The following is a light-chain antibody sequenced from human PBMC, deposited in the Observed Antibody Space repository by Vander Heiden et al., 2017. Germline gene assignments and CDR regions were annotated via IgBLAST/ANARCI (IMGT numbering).Light chain of an antibody. CDR1: SSNIGAGYD. CDR2: VNS. CDR3: QSYDSSLSGYV. J-gene: IGLJ1*01. V-gene: IGLV1-40*01. Sequence: QSVLTQPPSVSGAPGQRVTISCTGSSSNIGAGYDVHWYQQLPETAPKLRSYVNSNRPSGVPDRFSGSKSGTSASLAITGLQAEDEADYYCQSYDSSLSGYVFGTGTKVTVL.